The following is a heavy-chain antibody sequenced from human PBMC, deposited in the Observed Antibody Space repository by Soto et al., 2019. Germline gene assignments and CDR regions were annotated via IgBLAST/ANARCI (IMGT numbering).Heavy chain of an antibody. CDR1: GYSFASHW. Sequence: GESLKISCNGSGYSFASHWIGWVRQMPGKGLEWMGVIYPGDSDTRYSPSFQGQVTISADKSISTAYISLPASDTAMYYCARYSGSYWHYFDYWGQGTLVTVSS. V-gene: IGHV5-51*01. CDR3: ARYSGSYWHYFDY. CDR2: IYPGDSDT. J-gene: IGHJ4*02. D-gene: IGHD1-26*01.